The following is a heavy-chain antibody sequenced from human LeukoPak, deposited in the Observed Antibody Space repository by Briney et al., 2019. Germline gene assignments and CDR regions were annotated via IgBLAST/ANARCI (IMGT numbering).Heavy chain of an antibody. CDR3: AILASSGDYLEAFDI. CDR1: GYTFISYD. CDR2: MNPNSGNT. Sequence: ASVKVPCKASGYTFISYDINWVRQATGQGLEWMGWMNPNSGNTGYAQKFQGRVTMTRNTSISTAYKELSSLRSEDTAVYYCAILASSGDYLEAFDIWGQGTMVTVSS. D-gene: IGHD1-26*01. J-gene: IGHJ3*02. V-gene: IGHV1-8*01.